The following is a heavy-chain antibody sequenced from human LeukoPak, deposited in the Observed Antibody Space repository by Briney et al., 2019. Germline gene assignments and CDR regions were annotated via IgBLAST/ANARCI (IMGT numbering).Heavy chain of an antibody. CDR2: INPNSGGT. D-gene: IGHD4-17*01. V-gene: IGHV1-2*02. J-gene: IGHJ6*03. CDR1: GYTFTGYY. CDR3: AREIYGDYLYYYYYYMDV. Sequence: SVKVSCKASGYTFTGYYMHWVRQAPGQGLEWMGWINPNSGGTNYAQKFQGRVTMTRDTSISTAYMELSRLRSDDTAVYYCAREIYGDYLYYYYYYMDVWGKGTTVTASS.